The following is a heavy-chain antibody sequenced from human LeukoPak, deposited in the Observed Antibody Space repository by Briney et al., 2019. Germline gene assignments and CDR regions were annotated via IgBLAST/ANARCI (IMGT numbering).Heavy chain of an antibody. Sequence: GGSLRLSCAASGFTFSSYAMTWVRQAPGKGLEWVSGISGSGGSTYYADSVKGRFTISRDNSRNTLYLQMNSLRAEDTAVYYCAKDPPTVTMVGDYWGQGTLVTVSS. D-gene: IGHD4-11*01. CDR1: GFTFSSYA. CDR2: ISGSGGST. CDR3: AKDPPTVTMVGDY. J-gene: IGHJ4*02. V-gene: IGHV3-23*01.